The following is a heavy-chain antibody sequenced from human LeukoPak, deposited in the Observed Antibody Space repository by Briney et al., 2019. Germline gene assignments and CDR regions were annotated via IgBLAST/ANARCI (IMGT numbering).Heavy chain of an antibody. J-gene: IGHJ4*02. CDR3: PTDRAGSGWYPLDY. D-gene: IGHD6-19*01. CDR2: IYYSGGT. CDR1: GGSISSGDYY. Sequence: SQTLSLTCTVSGGSISSGDYYWRWIRQPPGKGLEWIGYIYYSGGTYYNPSLKSRVTIAVDTSKNQFSLKLSSMTAADTVVYYCPTDRAGSGWYPLDYWGQGTLVTVSS. V-gene: IGHV4-30-4*08.